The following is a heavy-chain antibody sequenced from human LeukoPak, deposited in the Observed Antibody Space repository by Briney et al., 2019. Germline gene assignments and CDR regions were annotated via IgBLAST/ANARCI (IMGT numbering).Heavy chain of an antibody. CDR2: FYYSGST. J-gene: IGHJ4*02. V-gene: IGHV4-31*03. CDR1: GGSISGGGYY. CDR3: ARANAGITFDY. D-gene: IGHD1-14*01. Sequence: PTETLSLTCTVSGGSISGGGYYWSWIRRDPGKALEWIGYFYYSGSTYYNPPLRSRVTISVDTSKNQFSLKLSSVTAADTAVYYWARANAGITFDYWGQGTLVTVSS.